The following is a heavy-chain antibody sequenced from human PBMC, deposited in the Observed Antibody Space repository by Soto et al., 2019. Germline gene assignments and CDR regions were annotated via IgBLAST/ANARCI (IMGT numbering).Heavy chain of an antibody. CDR2: ISSSSSYT. Sequence: QVQLVESGGGLVKPGGSLRLSCAASGFTFSDYYMSWIRQAPGKGLEWVSYISSSSSYTNYADSVKGRFTISRDNAKNSLYLQMNSLRAEDTAVYYCARVRRYYDSSGYYYAYYFDYWGQGTLVTVSS. CDR3: ARVRRYYDSSGYYYAYYFDY. J-gene: IGHJ4*02. D-gene: IGHD3-22*01. V-gene: IGHV3-11*06. CDR1: GFTFSDYY.